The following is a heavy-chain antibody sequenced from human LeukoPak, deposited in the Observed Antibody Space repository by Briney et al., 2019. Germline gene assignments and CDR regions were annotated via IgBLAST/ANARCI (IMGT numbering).Heavy chain of an antibody. CDR1: GFTFSSYS. D-gene: IGHD5-18*01. Sequence: GGSLRLSCVASGFTFSSYSMNWVRQAPGKGLEWVSAISGSGGSTYYADSVKGRFTISSDNYKNTLYLQMNSLRAEDTAVYYCAKDPVGYSSGYSGFDYWGQGTLVTVSS. CDR2: ISGSGGST. V-gene: IGHV3-23*01. CDR3: AKDPVGYSSGYSGFDY. J-gene: IGHJ4*02.